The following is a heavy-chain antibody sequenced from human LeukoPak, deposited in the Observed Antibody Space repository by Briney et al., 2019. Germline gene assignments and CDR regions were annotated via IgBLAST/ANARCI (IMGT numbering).Heavy chain of an antibody. CDR3: AKVLYCSGGSCYFFDY. D-gene: IGHD2-15*01. Sequence: PGGSLRLSCAASGFTFSSYAMSWVRQAPGKGLEWVPAISGSGGSTYYADSVKGRFTISRDNSKNTLYLQMNSLRAEDRAVYYCAKVLYCSGGSCYFFDYWGRGTLVTVSS. J-gene: IGHJ4*02. CDR1: GFTFSSYA. V-gene: IGHV3-23*01. CDR2: ISGSGGST.